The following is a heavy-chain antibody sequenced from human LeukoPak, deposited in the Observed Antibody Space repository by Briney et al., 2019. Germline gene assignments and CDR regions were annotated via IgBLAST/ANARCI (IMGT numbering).Heavy chain of an antibody. Sequence: GGSLRLSCAASGFTFSSYAMSWVRQAPGKGLEWVSAISGSGGSTYYADSVMGRFTISRDNSKNTLYLQMNSLRAEDTAVYYCAKDYLLYPRADAFDIWGQGTMVTVSS. D-gene: IGHD2-2*02. J-gene: IGHJ3*02. CDR1: GFTFSSYA. V-gene: IGHV3-23*01. CDR2: ISGSGGST. CDR3: AKDYLLYPRADAFDI.